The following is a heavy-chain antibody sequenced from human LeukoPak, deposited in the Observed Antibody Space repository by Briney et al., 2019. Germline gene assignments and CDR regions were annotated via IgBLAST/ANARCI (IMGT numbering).Heavy chain of an antibody. D-gene: IGHD3-9*01. CDR1: GFTFSSYA. CDR2: ISYDGSNK. V-gene: IGHV3-30*04. J-gene: IGHJ6*03. Sequence: GGSLRLSCAASGFTFSSYAMHWVRQAPGKGLEWVAVISYDGSNKYYADSVKGRFTISRDNSKNTLYLQMNSLRAEDTAVYYCAKYGGQYYDILTGLEYYYYMDVWGKGTTVTISS. CDR3: AKYGGQYYDILTGLEYYYYMDV.